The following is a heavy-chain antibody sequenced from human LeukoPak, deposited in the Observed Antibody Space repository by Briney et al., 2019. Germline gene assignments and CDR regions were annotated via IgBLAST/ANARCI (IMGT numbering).Heavy chain of an antibody. D-gene: IGHD2-21*02. V-gene: IGHV3-64D*06. CDR3: VKDGLAFCGGDCCFDY. J-gene: IGHJ4*02. Sequence: PGGSLRLSCSVSGCTFSTCAMHWVRQAPGKGLEYVSAISTNGGSTYYAGSVKGRFTISRDNSKNTVYLQMSSLRAEDTAVYYCVKDGLAFCGGDCCFDYWGQGTLVTVSS. CDR2: ISTNGGST. CDR1: GCTFSTCA.